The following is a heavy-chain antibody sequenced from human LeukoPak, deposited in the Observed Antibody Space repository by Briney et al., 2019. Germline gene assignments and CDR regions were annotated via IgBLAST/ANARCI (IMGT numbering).Heavy chain of an antibody. CDR1: GGSFSGYY. CDR2: INHSGST. J-gene: IGHJ4*02. D-gene: IGHD3-10*01. V-gene: IGHV4-34*01. Sequence: SETLSLTCAVYGGSFSGYYWSWIRQPPGKGLEWIGEINHSGSTNYNPSLKSRVTISVDTSKNQFSLKLSSVTAADTAVYYCASTLKFRGEAAAYWGQGILVTVSS. CDR3: ASTLKFRGEAAAY.